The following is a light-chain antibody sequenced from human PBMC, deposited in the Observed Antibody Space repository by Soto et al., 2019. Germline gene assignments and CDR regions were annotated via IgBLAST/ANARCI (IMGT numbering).Light chain of an antibody. CDR3: QQYNNWTPFT. V-gene: IGKV3-15*01. J-gene: IGKJ3*01. Sequence: EIVMTQSPATLSVSPGERVTLCCRASQSVSRSLAWYQQKPGQAPRLLIYGASTRATGIPARFSGSGSGTEFTLTISSLQSEDLAVYYCQQYNNWTPFTFGPGTKVDIK. CDR2: GAS. CDR1: QSVSRS.